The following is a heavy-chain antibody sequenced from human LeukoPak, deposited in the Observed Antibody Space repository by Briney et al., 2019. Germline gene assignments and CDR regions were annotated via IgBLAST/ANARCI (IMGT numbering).Heavy chain of an antibody. Sequence: SVKVSCKASGYTFTSYVISWVRQAPGQGLEWMGRIIPILGIANYAQKFQGRVTITADKSTSTAYMELSSLRSEDTAVYYCARVRPPVTETWGQGTLVTVSS. CDR2: IIPILGIA. CDR3: ARVRPPVTET. CDR1: GYTFTSYV. V-gene: IGHV1-69*04. J-gene: IGHJ4*02. D-gene: IGHD4-11*01.